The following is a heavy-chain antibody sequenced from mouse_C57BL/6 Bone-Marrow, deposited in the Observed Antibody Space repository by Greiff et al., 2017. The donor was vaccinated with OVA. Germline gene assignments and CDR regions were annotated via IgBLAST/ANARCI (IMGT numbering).Heavy chain of an antibody. J-gene: IGHJ3*01. CDR1: GYSFTGYY. CDR3: ARGGTSPFAY. Sequence: VQLKESGPELVKPGASVKISCKASGYSFTGYYMNWVKQSPEKSLEWIGEINPSTGGTTYNQKLKAKATLTVDKSSSTAYMQLKSLTSEDSAVYYCARGGTSPFAYWGQGTLVTVSA. D-gene: IGHD4-1*01. V-gene: IGHV1-42*01. CDR2: INPSTGGT.